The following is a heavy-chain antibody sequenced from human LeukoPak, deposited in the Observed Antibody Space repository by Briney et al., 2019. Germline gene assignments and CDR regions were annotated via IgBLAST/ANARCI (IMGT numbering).Heavy chain of an antibody. CDR1: GYSISSGYY. D-gene: IGHD5-24*01. J-gene: IGHJ4*02. CDR2: IYHSGST. Sequence: SETLSLTCAVSGYSISSGYYWGWIRQPPGKGLEWIGSIYHSGSTYYNPSLKSRVTISVDTSKNQFSLKLSSVTAADTAVYYCARGDGYNSLFGYWGQGTLVTVSS. CDR3: ARGDGYNSLFGY. V-gene: IGHV4-38-2*01.